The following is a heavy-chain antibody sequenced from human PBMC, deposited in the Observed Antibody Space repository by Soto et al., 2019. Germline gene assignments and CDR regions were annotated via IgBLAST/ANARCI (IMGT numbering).Heavy chain of an antibody. J-gene: IGHJ4*02. CDR1: GFTFSSYG. V-gene: IGHV3-30*18. CDR2: ISYDGSNK. D-gene: IGHD5-18*01. Sequence: GGSLRLSCAASGFTFSSYGMHWVRQAPGKGLEWVAVISYDGSNKYDADSVKGRFTISRDNSKNTLYLQMNSLRAEDTAVYYCAKDLRGYSYGRTLDYWGQGTLVNV. CDR3: AKDLRGYSYGRTLDY.